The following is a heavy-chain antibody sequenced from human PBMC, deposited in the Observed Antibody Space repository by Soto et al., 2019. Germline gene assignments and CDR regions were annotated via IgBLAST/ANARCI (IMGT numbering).Heavy chain of an antibody. CDR3: ARDIGSSVLDY. J-gene: IGHJ4*02. CDR1: GFTFSSYA. D-gene: IGHD3-22*01. CDR2: ISYDGSNK. V-gene: IGHV3-30-3*01. Sequence: GGSLRLSCAASGFTFSSYAMHWVRQAPGKGLEWVAVISYDGSNKYYADSVKGRFTISRDNSKNTLYLQMNSLGAEDTAVYYCARDIGSSVLDYWGQGTLVTVSS.